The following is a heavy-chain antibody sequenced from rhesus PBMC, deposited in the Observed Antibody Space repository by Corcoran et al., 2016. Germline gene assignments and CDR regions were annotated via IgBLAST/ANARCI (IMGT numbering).Heavy chain of an antibody. Sequence: QLQLQESGPGLVKPSETLSLTCAVSGGSISSNYWSWIRQPPGTGLEWIGRISGRCGSNDYKPPLKIRVTSSTYPSKNQFSLKLSSVTASDTAVYYCAILYSGSWTPCDYGGQGVLVTVSS. V-gene: IGHV4-173*01. J-gene: IGHJ4*01. CDR2: ISGRCGSN. CDR1: GGSISSNY. D-gene: IGHD6-25*01. CDR3: AILYSGSWTPCDY.